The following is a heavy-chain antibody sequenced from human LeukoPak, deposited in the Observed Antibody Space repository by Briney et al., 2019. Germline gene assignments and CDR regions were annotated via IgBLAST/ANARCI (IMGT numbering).Heavy chain of an antibody. CDR1: GYTFTGYY. CDR3: ARPYSSSDYFDY. D-gene: IGHD6-13*01. CDR2: INPNSGGT. J-gene: IGHJ4*02. V-gene: IGHV1-2*02. Sequence: GASVKVSCKASGYTFTGYYMHWVRQAPGQGLEWMGWINPNSGGTNYVQKFQGRVTMTRDTSISTAYMELSRLRSDDTAVYYCARPYSSSDYFDYWGQGTLVTVSS.